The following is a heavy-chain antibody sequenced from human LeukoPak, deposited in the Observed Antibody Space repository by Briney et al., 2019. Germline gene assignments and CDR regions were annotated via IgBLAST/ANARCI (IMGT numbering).Heavy chain of an antibody. D-gene: IGHD3-22*01. CDR3: ARDDSSGYYRTSAFDI. Sequence: SETLSLTCTVSGYSISSGYYWGWIRQPPGKGLEWIGSIYHSGNTYYNPSLKSRVTISVDTSKNQFSLKLSSVTAADTAVYYCARDDSSGYYRTSAFDIWGQGTMVTVSS. J-gene: IGHJ3*02. CDR1: GYSISSGYY. V-gene: IGHV4-38-2*02. CDR2: IYHSGNT.